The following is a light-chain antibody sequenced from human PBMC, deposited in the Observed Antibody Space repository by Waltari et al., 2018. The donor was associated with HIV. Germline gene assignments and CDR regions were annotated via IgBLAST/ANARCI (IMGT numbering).Light chain of an antibody. CDR1: QTVSGSY. V-gene: IGKV3-20*01. Sequence: EVVLTQSPGTLSLSPGERATLFCRASQTVSGSYLAWYQHKGGQAPRLLIYGASSRASGVPNRFSGSGSGTDFTLTITRLEPEDFAVYYCQQYDYSPQTFGQGTKVEMK. CDR3: QQYDYSPQT. CDR2: GAS. J-gene: IGKJ1*01.